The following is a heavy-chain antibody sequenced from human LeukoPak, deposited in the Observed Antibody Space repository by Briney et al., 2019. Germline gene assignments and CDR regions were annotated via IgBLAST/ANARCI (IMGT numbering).Heavy chain of an antibody. D-gene: IGHD3-10*01. CDR1: GGSISTSNW. V-gene: IGHV4-4*02. Sequence: PSETLSLTCTVSGGSISTSNWWSWVRQPPGKGLEWIGEVYHSGSTTYNSSLKSRLTMSIDKSKNHLSLNLSSVTAADTAVYYCARRYYGSGTNYFDYWGQGTLVTVSS. CDR2: VYHSGST. CDR3: ARRYYGSGTNYFDY. J-gene: IGHJ4*02.